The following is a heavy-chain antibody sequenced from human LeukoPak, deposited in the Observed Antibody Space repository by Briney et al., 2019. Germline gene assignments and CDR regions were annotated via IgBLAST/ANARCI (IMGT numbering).Heavy chain of an antibody. Sequence: GGSLRLSCAASGFTVSSNYMSWVRQAPGKGLEWVSVIYSGGSTYYADSVKGRFTISRDNAKKSLYPQMNSLRDEDTAVYYCARNLDSWGQGALVTVSS. CDR2: IYSGGST. J-gene: IGHJ5*01. CDR3: ARNLDS. CDR1: GFTVSSNY. V-gene: IGHV3-53*01.